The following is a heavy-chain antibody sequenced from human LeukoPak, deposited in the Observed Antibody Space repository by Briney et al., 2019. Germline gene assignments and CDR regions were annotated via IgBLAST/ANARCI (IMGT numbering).Heavy chain of an antibody. CDR3: ARESLRWLQLSYVASRRYYFDY. CDR1: GFTFSSYA. CDR2: ISYDGSNK. V-gene: IGHV3-30-3*01. Sequence: GGSLRLSCAASGFTFSSYAMSWVRQAPGKGLEWVAVISYDGSNKYYADSVKGRLTISRDNSKNTLYLQMNSLRAEDTAVYYCARESLRWLQLSYVASRRYYFDYWGQGTLVTVSS. J-gene: IGHJ4*02. D-gene: IGHD5-24*01.